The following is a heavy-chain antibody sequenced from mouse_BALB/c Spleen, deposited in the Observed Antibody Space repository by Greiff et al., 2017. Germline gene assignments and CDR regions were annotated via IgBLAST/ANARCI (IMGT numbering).Heavy chain of an antibody. CDR3: ARGSSYGNAMDY. Sequence: VQLQQSGAELMTPGASVKISCKATGYTFSSYWIEWVKQRPGHGLEWIGEILPGSGSTNYNEKFKGKATFTADTSSNTAYMQLSSLTSEDSAVYYCARGSSYGNAMDYWGQGTSVTVSS. CDR2: ILPGSGST. CDR1: GYTFSSYW. J-gene: IGHJ4*01. D-gene: IGHD1-1*01. V-gene: IGHV1-9*01.